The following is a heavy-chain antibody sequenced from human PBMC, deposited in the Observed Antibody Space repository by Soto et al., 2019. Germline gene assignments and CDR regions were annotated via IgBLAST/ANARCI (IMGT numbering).Heavy chain of an antibody. CDR2: IYHSGYS. Sequence: PSETLSLTCTVIGGSIRSPNFSWSWIRQHPGKGPEWIGNIYHSGYSYYNPSLKSRVTVSVDTSKNQFSLKMKSVTASDTAVYYCARVGSRLGSTTGLDWFDPWGQGTLVTVSS. CDR1: GGSIRSPNFS. D-gene: IGHD1-1*01. CDR3: ARVGSRLGSTTGLDWFDP. J-gene: IGHJ5*02. V-gene: IGHV4-30-4*08.